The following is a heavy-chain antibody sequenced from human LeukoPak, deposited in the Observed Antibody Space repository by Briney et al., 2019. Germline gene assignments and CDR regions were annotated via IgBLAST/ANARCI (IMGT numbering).Heavy chain of an antibody. CDR2: IRNDESDK. J-gene: IGHJ3*02. Sequence: GRSLRLSCAASGLNFSNYGMHWIRQAPGKGLEWVAFIRNDESDKYYEDSVKGRFTVSRDNSKNTLYLQMNSLTSDDTAVYYCSKEEATYDIWGQGTMVSVSS. CDR3: SKEEATYDI. V-gene: IGHV3-30*02. CDR1: GLNFSNYG.